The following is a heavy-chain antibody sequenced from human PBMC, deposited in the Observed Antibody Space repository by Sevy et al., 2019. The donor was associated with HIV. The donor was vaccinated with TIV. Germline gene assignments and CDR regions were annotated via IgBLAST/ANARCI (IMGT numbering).Heavy chain of an antibody. V-gene: IGHV3-30-3*01. CDR1: GFTFSSYA. Sequence: GGSLRLSCAASGFTFSSYAMHWVRQAPGKGLEWAAVISYDGSNKYYADSVKGRFTISRDNSKNTLYLQMNSLRAEDTAVYYCARGARITMIVVVITTGEYFQHWGQGTLVTVSS. D-gene: IGHD3-22*01. CDR3: ARGARITMIVVVITTGEYFQH. J-gene: IGHJ1*01. CDR2: ISYDGSNK.